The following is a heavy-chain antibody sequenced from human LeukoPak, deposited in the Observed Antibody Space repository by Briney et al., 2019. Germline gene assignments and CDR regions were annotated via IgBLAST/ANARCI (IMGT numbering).Heavy chain of an antibody. CDR3: ARVGVVAATPDWFDP. V-gene: IGHV4-59*01. CDR2: IYYSGST. Sequence: PSETLSLTCTVSGGSISSYYWSWIRQPPGKGLEWIGYIYYSGSTNYNPSLKSRVTISVDTSKNQFSLKLSSVTAADTAVYYCARVGVVAATPDWFDPWGQGTLVTVSS. J-gene: IGHJ5*02. D-gene: IGHD2-15*01. CDR1: GGSISSYY.